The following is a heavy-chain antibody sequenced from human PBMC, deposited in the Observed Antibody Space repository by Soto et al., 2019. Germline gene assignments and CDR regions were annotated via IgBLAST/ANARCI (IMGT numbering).Heavy chain of an antibody. D-gene: IGHD3-3*01. Sequence: QVQLQESGPGLVKPSQTLSLTCTVSGGSISSGGYYWSWIRQHPGKGLEWIGYIYYSGSTYYNPSLQQRVTISVDTSKKQFSLKLSSVTAADTAVYYCARGFGPSDAFDIWGQGTMVTVSS. CDR1: GGSISSGGYY. CDR2: IYYSGST. J-gene: IGHJ3*02. V-gene: IGHV4-31*03. CDR3: ARGFGPSDAFDI.